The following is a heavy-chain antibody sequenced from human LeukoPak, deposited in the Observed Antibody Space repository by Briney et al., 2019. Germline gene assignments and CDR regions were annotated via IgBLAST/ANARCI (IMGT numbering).Heavy chain of an antibody. V-gene: IGHV1-46*01. D-gene: IGHD1-26*01. Sequence: ASVKVSCKASGYIFTSYYIHWVRQAPGQGLEWMGIINPKGASTSYAQKFQGRVTMTTDTSTSTAYMELRSLRSDDTAVYYCARAQRSGSGDYWGQGTLVTVSS. CDR3: ARAQRSGSGDY. CDR1: GYIFTSYY. CDR2: INPKGAST. J-gene: IGHJ4*02.